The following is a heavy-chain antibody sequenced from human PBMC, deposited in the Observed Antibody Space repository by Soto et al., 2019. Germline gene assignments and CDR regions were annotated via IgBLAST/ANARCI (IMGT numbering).Heavy chain of an antibody. CDR1: SGSISSYY. CDR2: IYYSGST. D-gene: IGHD5-18*01. CDR3: ARGRGYSYGLNWFDP. Sequence: SETLSLTCTISSGSISSYYWSWIRQPPGKGLEWIGYIYYSGSTYYNPSLKSRVTISVDTSKNQFSLKLSSVTAADTAVYYCARGRGYSYGLNWFDPWGQGTLVTVSS. V-gene: IGHV4-30-4*01. J-gene: IGHJ5*02.